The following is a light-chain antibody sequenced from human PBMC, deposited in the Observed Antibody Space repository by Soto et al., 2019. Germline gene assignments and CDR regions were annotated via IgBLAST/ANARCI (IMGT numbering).Light chain of an antibody. CDR3: QQYNSYPWT. J-gene: IGKJ1*01. Sequence: DIHMTQSPSTLSASLGDRVTITFRASQGISNYLAWYQQKPGKAPELLISAASNLQSGVPSRFSGSGSGTEFTLTISSLQPEDFATYYCQQYNSYPWTFGQGTKVDIK. V-gene: IGKV1-16*01. CDR2: AAS. CDR1: QGISNY.